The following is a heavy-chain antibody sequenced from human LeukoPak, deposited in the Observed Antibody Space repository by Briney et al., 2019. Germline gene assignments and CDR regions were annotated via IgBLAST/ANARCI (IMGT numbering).Heavy chain of an antibody. J-gene: IGHJ4*02. D-gene: IGHD3-10*01. V-gene: IGHV1-8*01. CDR2: MNPNSGNT. Sequence: ASVKVSCKASGYTFTSYDINWARQATGQGLEWMGWMNPNSGNTGYAQKFQGRVTMTRNTSISTAYMELSSLRSEDTAVYYCAKAHDSGSYYSTFDYWGQGTLVTVSS. CDR3: AKAHDSGSYYSTFDY. CDR1: GYTFTSYD.